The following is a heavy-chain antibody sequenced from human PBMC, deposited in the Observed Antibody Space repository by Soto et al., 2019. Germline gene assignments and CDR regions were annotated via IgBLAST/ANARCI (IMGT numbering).Heavy chain of an antibody. V-gene: IGHV3-30-3*01. CDR1: GFTFSYHA. D-gene: IGHD1-1*01. J-gene: IGHJ6*02. CDR3: ARGTTTSAFAVVDV. CDR2: ISYDGDNK. Sequence: QVQLVESGGGVVQPGRSLRLSCAASGFTFSYHALNWVRQAPGKGLEWVAVISYDGDNKYIAEAVKGRLTISRDNPKNTVSLQMNSLRTEGTAMYFCARGTTTSAFAVVDVWGQGTTVTVSS.